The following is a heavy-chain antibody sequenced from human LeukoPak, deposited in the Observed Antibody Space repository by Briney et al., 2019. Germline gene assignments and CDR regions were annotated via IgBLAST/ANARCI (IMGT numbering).Heavy chain of an antibody. CDR3: ARDLTPDYYYGMDV. J-gene: IGHJ6*02. V-gene: IGHV4-39*07. Sequence: PSETLSLTCTVSGGSISSSSYYWGWIRQPPGKGLEWIGSIYYSGSTYYNPSLKSRVTISVDTSKNQFSLKLSSVTAADTAVYYCARDLTPDYYYGMDVWGQGTLVTVSS. CDR1: GGSISSSSYY. CDR2: IYYSGST.